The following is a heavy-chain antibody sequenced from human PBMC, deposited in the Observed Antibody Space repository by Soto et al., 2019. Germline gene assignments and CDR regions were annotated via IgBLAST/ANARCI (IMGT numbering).Heavy chain of an antibody. D-gene: IGHD3-3*01. J-gene: IGHJ3*02. V-gene: IGHV1-46*01. Sequence: ASVKVSCKASGYTFISYYMHWVRQAPGQGLEWMGIINPSGGSTSYAQKFQGRVTMTTDTSTSTAYMELRSLRSDDTAVYYCASEWHYDFWSGTPSFAFDIWGQGTMVTVSS. CDR3: ASEWHYDFWSGTPSFAFDI. CDR2: INPSGGST. CDR1: GYTFISYY.